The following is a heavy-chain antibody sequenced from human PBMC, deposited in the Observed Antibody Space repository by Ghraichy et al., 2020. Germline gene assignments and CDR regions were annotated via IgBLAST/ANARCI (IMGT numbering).Heavy chain of an antibody. D-gene: IGHD3-22*01. CDR3: ARGASYYYDSSRPRYYYGMHV. Sequence: SVKVSCKASGGTFSSYAISWVRQAPGQGLEWMGRIIPILGIANYAQKFQGRVTITADKSTSTAYMELSSLRSEDTAVYYCARGASYYYDSSRPRYYYGMHVRGQGPTLTVS. J-gene: IGHJ6*02. CDR1: GGTFSSYA. CDR2: IIPILGIA. V-gene: IGHV1-69*04.